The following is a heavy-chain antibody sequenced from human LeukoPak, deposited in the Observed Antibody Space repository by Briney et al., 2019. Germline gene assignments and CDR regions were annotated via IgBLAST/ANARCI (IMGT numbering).Heavy chain of an antibody. CDR1: ALTLSSNY. Sequence: PGGSLRLSCAASALTLSSNYMSWVRQAQGKGMEWDSVIYSGGSTYHADSVNVRCTISRDNSKTTLYLQMNSLRAEDTAVYYCARDSPYDSNFGFDYWGQGTLVTVSS. V-gene: IGHV3-53*01. J-gene: IGHJ4*02. D-gene: IGHD3-22*01. CDR2: IYSGGST. CDR3: ARDSPYDSNFGFDY.